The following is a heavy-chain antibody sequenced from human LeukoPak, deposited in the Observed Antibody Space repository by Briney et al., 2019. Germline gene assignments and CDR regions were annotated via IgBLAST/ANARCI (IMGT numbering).Heavy chain of an antibody. J-gene: IGHJ5*01. D-gene: IGHD1-26*01. CDR1: GYTFTDYY. Sequence: ASVKVSCKASGYTFTDYYIHWVRQAPGQGLEWMGWINSKTGATKFAQKFQGWVTMTRDMSISTAYMELSRLRSDDTAIYYCARATGTYWWFDSWGQGTLVTVSS. V-gene: IGHV1-2*04. CDR3: ARATGTYWWFDS. CDR2: INSKTGAT.